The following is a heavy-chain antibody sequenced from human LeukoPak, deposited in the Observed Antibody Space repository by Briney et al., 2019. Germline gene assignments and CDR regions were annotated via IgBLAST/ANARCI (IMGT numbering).Heavy chain of an antibody. CDR2: TYYRSRWYN. CDR3: ARDGGGGWSSNWFDP. Sequence: SQTLSLTCAISGDSVSSNSAAWNWIRQSPSRGLEWLGRTYYRSRWYNDYAVSVKSRISINPDTSKNQFSLHLNSVSPEDTAVYYRARDGGGGWSSNWFDPWGQGTLVTVSS. D-gene: IGHD6-19*01. CDR1: GDSVSSNSAA. V-gene: IGHV6-1*01. J-gene: IGHJ5*02.